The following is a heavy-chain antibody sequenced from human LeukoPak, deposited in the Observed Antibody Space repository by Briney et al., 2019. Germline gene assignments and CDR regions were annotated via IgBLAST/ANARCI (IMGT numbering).Heavy chain of an antibody. D-gene: IGHD3-22*01. Sequence: PSETLSLTCTVSGGSISSYYWSWIRQPPGKGLEWIGYIYYSGSTNYNPSLKSRVTISVDASKNQFSLKLSSVTAADTAVYYCARGAYDSSGETWGQGTLVTVSS. CDR1: GGSISSYY. J-gene: IGHJ4*02. CDR3: ARGAYDSSGET. V-gene: IGHV4-59*01. CDR2: IYYSGST.